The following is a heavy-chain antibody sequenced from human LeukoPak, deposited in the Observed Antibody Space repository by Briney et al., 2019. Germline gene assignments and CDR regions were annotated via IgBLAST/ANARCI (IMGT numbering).Heavy chain of an antibody. CDR1: GGSISSYY. J-gene: IGHJ4*02. D-gene: IGHD2-2*01. V-gene: IGHV4-59*01. CDR2: IYYSGST. Sequence: SETLSLTCTVSGGSISSYYWSWIRQPPGKGLEWIGYIYYSGSTNYNPSLKSRVTISVDTSKNQFSLKLSSVTAADTAVYYSAREDCSSTSCYCLNWGQGTLVTVSS. CDR3: AREDCSSTSCYCLN.